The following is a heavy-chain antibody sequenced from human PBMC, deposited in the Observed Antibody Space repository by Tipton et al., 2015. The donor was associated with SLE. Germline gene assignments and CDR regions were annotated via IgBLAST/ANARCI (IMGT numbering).Heavy chain of an antibody. V-gene: IGHV4-39*01. CDR2: IYYSGST. D-gene: IGHD2-21*01. CDR1: GGSISSSSYY. Sequence: TLSLTCTVSGGSISSSSYYWGWIRQPPGKGLEWIGSIYYSGSTYYNPSLKSRVTISVDTSKNQFSLKLSSVTAADTAVYYCARGRALWWSTSDAFDIWGQGTMVTVSS. CDR3: ARGRALWWSTSDAFDI. J-gene: IGHJ3*02.